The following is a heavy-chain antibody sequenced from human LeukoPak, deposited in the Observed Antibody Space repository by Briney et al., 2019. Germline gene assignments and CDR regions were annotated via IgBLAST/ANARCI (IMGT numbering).Heavy chain of an antibody. CDR2: ISGSGGRT. Sequence: GGSLRLSCAASGFTFSSYWMHWVRQAPGKGLEWVAGISGSGGRTDLADSVKGRFTISRDNSKSTLFLQMNSLRAGDAAMYYCAKGTITYSYYFMEVWGKGTTVTVSS. CDR3: AKGTITYSYYFMEV. D-gene: IGHD3-10*01. V-gene: IGHV3-23*01. CDR1: GFTFSSYW. J-gene: IGHJ6*03.